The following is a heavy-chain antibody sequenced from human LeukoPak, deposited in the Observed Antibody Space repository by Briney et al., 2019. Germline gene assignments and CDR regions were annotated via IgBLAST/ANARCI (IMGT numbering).Heavy chain of an antibody. J-gene: IGHJ4*02. Sequence: PSETLSLTCTVSGASISSYYWSWIRQPPGKGLEWIGNIHYSGSTNYNPSLKSRVTISVDTSKNQFSLKLSSVTAADTAVYYCARGGYDYGDYANYWGQGTLVTVSS. CDR2: IHYSGST. CDR1: GASISSYY. D-gene: IGHD4-17*01. V-gene: IGHV4-59*01. CDR3: ARGGYDYGDYANY.